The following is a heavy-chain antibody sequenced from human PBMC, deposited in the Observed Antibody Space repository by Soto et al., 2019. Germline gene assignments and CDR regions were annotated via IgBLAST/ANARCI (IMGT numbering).Heavy chain of an antibody. CDR2: ISSSGSTI. CDR1: GFTFSDSY. Sequence: PGGSLRLSCVASGFTFSDSYMSWIRQAPGKGLEWVSYISSSGSTIYYADSVKGRFTISRDNAENSLFLQMNSLRAEDTGVYYCARAVTVPYMDVWGKGTTVTVSS. J-gene: IGHJ6*03. D-gene: IGHD4-4*01. V-gene: IGHV3-11*01. CDR3: ARAVTVPYMDV.